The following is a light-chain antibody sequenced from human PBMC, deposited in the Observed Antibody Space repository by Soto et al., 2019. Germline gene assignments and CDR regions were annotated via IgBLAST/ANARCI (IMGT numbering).Light chain of an antibody. CDR1: SSDVGGYDY. CDR3: SSYTRSGTLEV. Sequence: QSALTQPASVSGSPGQSITISCTGTSSDVGGYDYVSWYQQHPGEAPKLMIYDVSNRPSGLSNRFSGSKSGNTASLTISGLQAEDEADYYCSSYTRSGTLEVFGGGTKLTVL. V-gene: IGLV2-14*01. J-gene: IGLJ3*02. CDR2: DVS.